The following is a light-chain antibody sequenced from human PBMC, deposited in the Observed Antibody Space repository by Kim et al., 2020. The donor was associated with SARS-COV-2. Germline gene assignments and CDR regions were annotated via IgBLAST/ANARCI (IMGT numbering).Light chain of an antibody. Sequence: SGSPGQTASITCSGEKVGDKYACWYQQKPGQSPVLVSYQDSKRPSGIPGRFSGSNSGNTATLTISGTQAMDEADYYCQAWDSSTVLFGGGTQLTVL. CDR2: QDS. CDR3: QAWDSSTVL. CDR1: KVGDKY. V-gene: IGLV3-1*01. J-gene: IGLJ2*01.